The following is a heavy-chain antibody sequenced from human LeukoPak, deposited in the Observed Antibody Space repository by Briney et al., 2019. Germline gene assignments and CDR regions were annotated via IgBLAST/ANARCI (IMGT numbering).Heavy chain of an antibody. CDR1: GFTSSTFA. CDR3: ARNRTFTVTHYWYFDL. Sequence: RSGGSLRLSCAASGFTSSTFAMTWLRQAPGKGLEWVSTISGNAITTYYADSVKGRFTISRDNAKTSLYLQMDSLRAEDTAVYYCARNRTFTVTHYWYFDLWGRGTLVTVSS. CDR2: ISGNAITT. V-gene: IGHV3-23*01. J-gene: IGHJ2*01. D-gene: IGHD4-17*01.